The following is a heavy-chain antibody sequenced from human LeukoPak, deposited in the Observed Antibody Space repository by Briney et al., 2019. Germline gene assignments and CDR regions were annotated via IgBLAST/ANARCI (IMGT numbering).Heavy chain of an antibody. CDR2: IYYSGST. Sequence: SQTLSLTCTVSGGSISSGGYYWSWIRQHPGKGLEWIGYIYYSGSTYYNPSLKSRVTISVDTSKNQFSLKLSSVTAADTAVYYCATDYYASGSLSYWGQGTLVTVSS. V-gene: IGHV4-31*03. D-gene: IGHD3-10*01. J-gene: IGHJ4*02. CDR3: ATDYYASGSLSY. CDR1: GGSISSGGYY.